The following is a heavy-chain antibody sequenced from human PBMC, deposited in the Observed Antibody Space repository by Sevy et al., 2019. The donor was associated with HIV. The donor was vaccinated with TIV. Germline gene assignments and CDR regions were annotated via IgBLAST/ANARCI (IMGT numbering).Heavy chain of an antibody. CDR1: GFTFSDYY. Sequence: GGSLRLSCTASGFTFSDYYMSWIRQAPGKGLEWVSYISTSSSYTSYPDSVKGQFTNSRENAKNSLYLQMNSLRVEDTAVYYCARVRYNYGQKYFDYWGQGTLVTVSS. J-gene: IGHJ4*02. CDR2: ISTSSSYT. CDR3: ARVRYNYGQKYFDY. D-gene: IGHD5-18*01. V-gene: IGHV3-11*06.